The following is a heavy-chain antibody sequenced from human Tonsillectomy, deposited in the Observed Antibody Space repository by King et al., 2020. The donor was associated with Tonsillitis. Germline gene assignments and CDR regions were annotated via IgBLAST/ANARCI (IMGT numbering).Heavy chain of an antibody. Sequence: HVQLVESGGGVVQPGRSPRLSCAASGFTFSSYGMHWVRQAPGKGLEWVAVISYDGSNKYYADSVKGRFTISRDNSKNTLYLQMNSLRAEDTAVYYCAKHNANYGSGDYWCQGTLVTVSS. CDR2: ISYDGSNK. J-gene: IGHJ4*02. CDR1: GFTFSSYG. D-gene: IGHD3-10*01. CDR3: AKHNANYGSGDY. V-gene: IGHV3-30*18.